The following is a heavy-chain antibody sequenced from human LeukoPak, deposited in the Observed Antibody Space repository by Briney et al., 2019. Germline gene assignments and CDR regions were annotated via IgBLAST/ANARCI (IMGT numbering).Heavy chain of an antibody. CDR1: GGSISSYY. CDR3: ARVNVDTAMVDY. CDR2: IYYSGRT. J-gene: IGHJ4*02. Sequence: SETLSLTCTVSGGSISSYYWSWIRQPPGKGLEWIGYIYYSGRTNYNPSLKSRVTISVDTSKNQFSLKLSSVTAADTAVYYCARVNVDTAMVDYWGQGTLVTVSS. D-gene: IGHD5-18*01. V-gene: IGHV4-59*01.